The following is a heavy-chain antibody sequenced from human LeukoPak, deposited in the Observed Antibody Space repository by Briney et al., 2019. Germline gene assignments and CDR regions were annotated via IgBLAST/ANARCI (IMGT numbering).Heavy chain of an antibody. Sequence: PGGSLRLSCAASGFTFSNYSMNWVRQAPGKGLEWVSSISRSSRYIYYADSVKGRFTISRDNAKNSLYLQMNSLRTEEMALYYCAKECFAVSDFRGALDIGAKGTMFTVS. CDR3: AKECFAVSDFRGALDI. CDR2: ISRSSRYI. CDR1: GFTFSNYS. D-gene: IGHD3-3*01. J-gene: IGHJ3*02. V-gene: IGHV3-21*04.